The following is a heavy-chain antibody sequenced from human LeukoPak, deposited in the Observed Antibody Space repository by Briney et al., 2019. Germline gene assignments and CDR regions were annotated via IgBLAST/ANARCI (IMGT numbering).Heavy chain of an antibody. Sequence: ASVKASCKASGGTFSSYAISWVRQAPGQGLEWMGGIIPILGTANYAQKFQGRVTITADESTSTAYMELSSLRSEDTAVYYCAKTLIDYGDYLLYYFDYWGQGTLVTVSS. J-gene: IGHJ4*02. CDR1: GGTFSSYA. CDR2: IIPILGTA. V-gene: IGHV1-69*13. D-gene: IGHD4-17*01. CDR3: AKTLIDYGDYLLYYFDY.